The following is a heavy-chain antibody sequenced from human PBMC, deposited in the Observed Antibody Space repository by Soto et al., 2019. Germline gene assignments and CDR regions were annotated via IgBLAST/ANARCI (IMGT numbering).Heavy chain of an antibody. J-gene: IGHJ6*02. Sequence: SETLSLTCTVSGGSISSYYWSWIRQPPGKGLEWIGYIYYSGSTNYNPSLKSRVTISVDTSKNQFSPKLSSVTAADTAVYYCARGYRYYYYGMDVWGQGTTVTVSS. CDR2: IYYSGST. CDR1: GGSISSYY. V-gene: IGHV4-59*01. D-gene: IGHD2-2*02. CDR3: ARGYRYYYYGMDV.